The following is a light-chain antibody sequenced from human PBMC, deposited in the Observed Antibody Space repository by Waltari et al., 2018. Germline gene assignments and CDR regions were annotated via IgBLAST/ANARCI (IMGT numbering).Light chain of an antibody. CDR2: DDS. CDR1: NIRSES. Sequence: SYVLTQPPSVSVAPGQTASITCGGNNIRSESVHWYQQKPGQAPVLVVYDDSDRPSGIPERFSGSNSGNTATLTISRVEAGDEADYYCQVWNSGSTHMVFGGGTKLTVL. CDR3: QVWNSGSTHMV. J-gene: IGLJ2*01. V-gene: IGLV3-21*02.